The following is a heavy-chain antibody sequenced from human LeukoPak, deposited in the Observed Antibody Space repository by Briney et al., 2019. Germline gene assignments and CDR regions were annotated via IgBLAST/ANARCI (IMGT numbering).Heavy chain of an antibody. CDR2: ISAYNGNT. V-gene: IGHV1-18*01. CDR1: GYTFTSYR. J-gene: IGHJ4*02. CDR3: ASQLAGSYYAVSDY. Sequence: ASVKVSCKASGYTFTSYRINWVRQAPGQGLEWMGWISAYNGNTNYAQKLQGRVTMTTDTSTRTAYMELSSLRSEDTAVYYCASQLAGSYYAVSDYWGQGTLVTVSS. D-gene: IGHD3-10*01.